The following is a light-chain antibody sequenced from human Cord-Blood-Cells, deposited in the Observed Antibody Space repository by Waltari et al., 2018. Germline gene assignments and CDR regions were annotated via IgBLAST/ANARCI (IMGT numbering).Light chain of an antibody. V-gene: IGLV8-61*01. CDR3: VLYMGSGIWV. CDR2: STN. CDR1: SGSVSTSYY. Sequence: QTVVTQEPSFSVSPGGTVTLTCGFSSGSVSTSYYPSWYQQTPGQAPRTLIYSTNTRSSGVPDRFSGSILENKAALTITGAQADDESDYYCVLYMGSGIWVFGGGTKLTVL. J-gene: IGLJ3*02.